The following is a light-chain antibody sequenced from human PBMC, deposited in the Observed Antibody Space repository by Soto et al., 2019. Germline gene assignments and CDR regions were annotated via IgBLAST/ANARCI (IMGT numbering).Light chain of an antibody. CDR1: QSIRSSY. J-gene: IGKJ4*01. Sequence: EIVLTQSPGTLSLSPGERATLSCRASQSIRSSYLAWYQQKPGQAPRLLIYGASSRDTGIPDRFNGSWSGTDFTLTINRLEPEDFAVYYCQQYGSSPSVTFGGGTKVEIK. CDR2: GAS. CDR3: QQYGSSPSVT. V-gene: IGKV3-20*01.